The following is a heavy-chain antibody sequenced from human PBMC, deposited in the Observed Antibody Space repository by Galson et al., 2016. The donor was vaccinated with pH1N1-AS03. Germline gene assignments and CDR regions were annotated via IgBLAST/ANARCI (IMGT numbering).Heavy chain of an antibody. Sequence: SLRLSCAASGLIVTDNSMTWVRQAPGKGLEWVALIYDDGKKMYADSVQGRFTISRDSSKNVLYLQMTSLRGEDTAVYFCARDRRHCGNECFLRYYYGMDVWGQGTTVTVSS. D-gene: IGHD2-21*01. CDR2: IYDDGKK. CDR1: GLIVTDNS. V-gene: IGHV3-66*02. J-gene: IGHJ6*02. CDR3: ARDRRHCGNECFLRYYYGMDV.